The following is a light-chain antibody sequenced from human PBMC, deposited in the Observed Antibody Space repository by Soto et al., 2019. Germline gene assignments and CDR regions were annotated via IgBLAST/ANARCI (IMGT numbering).Light chain of an antibody. Sequence: EILMTQSPATLSVSPGERATLSCRASQSVRRNLAWYQQKPGQAPRLLIYGASTRATGIPARFSGSGSGTEFTLTISSLQSEDFEVYYCQQYNNWPRTFGQGTKVDIK. CDR1: QSVRRN. CDR2: GAS. J-gene: IGKJ1*01. CDR3: QQYNNWPRT. V-gene: IGKV3-15*01.